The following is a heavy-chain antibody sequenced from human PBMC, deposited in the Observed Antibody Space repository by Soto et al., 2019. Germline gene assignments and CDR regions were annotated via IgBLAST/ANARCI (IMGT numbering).Heavy chain of an antibody. CDR2: ICYSGST. D-gene: IGHD6-13*01. CDR1: GGSIRSGNFY. CDR3: TRLSSSWYYYYYYMDV. J-gene: IGHJ6*03. V-gene: IGHV4-39*01. Sequence: XXTLSLPFTVSGGSIRSGNFYWGLIRQPPGKGLEWIGSICYSGSTYYNPSLKSRVAISVDTSKNQFSLRLNSVTAADTAVYYCTRLSSSWYYYYYYMDVWGKGTTVTVSS.